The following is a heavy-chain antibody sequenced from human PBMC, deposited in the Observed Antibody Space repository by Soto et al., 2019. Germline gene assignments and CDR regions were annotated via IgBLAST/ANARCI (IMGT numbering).Heavy chain of an antibody. J-gene: IGHJ6*03. CDR1: GGTFSSYT. V-gene: IGHV1-69*04. Sequence: SVKVSCKASGGTFSSYTISWVRQAPGQGLEWMGRIIPILGIANDAQKFQGRVTITADKSTSTAYMELSSLRSEDTAVYYCARDFRETYYYYYMDVWGKGTTVTVSS. CDR3: ARDFRETYYYYYMDV. CDR2: IIPILGIA.